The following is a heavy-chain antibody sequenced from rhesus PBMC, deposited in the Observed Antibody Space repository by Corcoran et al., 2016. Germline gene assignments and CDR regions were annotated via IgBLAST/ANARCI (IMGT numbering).Heavy chain of an antibody. J-gene: IGHJ4*01. CDR2: IFGRWGTT. CDR3: ARDEIQWYPIDY. V-gene: IGHV4-106*01. Sequence: QVQLQESGPGLVKPSETLSLTCAVSGGSIRDSSYWSWIRPPPGKGLEGIGYIFGRWGTTHYNPSRKSRVTISTDKSKNQCSLKRSSGTAADTAVYDCARDEIQWYPIDYWGQGVLVTVSS. D-gene: IGHD5-24*01. CDR1: GGSIRDSSY.